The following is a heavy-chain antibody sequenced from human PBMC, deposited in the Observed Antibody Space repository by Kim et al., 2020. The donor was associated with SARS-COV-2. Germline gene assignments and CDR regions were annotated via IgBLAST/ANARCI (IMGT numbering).Heavy chain of an antibody. V-gene: IGHV4-34*01. D-gene: IGHD3-10*01. J-gene: IGHJ4*02. CDR3: ARGYGSGSYVIDY. Sequence: NPDLRVRVTLSVDTSKHQFSLKLSSVTAADTAVYYCARGYGSGSYVIDYWGQGTLVTVSS.